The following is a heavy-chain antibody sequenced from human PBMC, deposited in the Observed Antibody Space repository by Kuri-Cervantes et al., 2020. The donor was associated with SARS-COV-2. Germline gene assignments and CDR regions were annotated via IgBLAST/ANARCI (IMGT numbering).Heavy chain of an antibody. CDR2: IKQDGSEK. D-gene: IGHD7-27*01. CDR1: GFIFSNYW. Sequence: GGSLRLSCAGSGFIFSNYWMTWVRQAPGKGLEWVANIKQDGSEKYYVDSVKGRFTISRDNAKNSLYLQMNSLRAEDTAVYYCARVAGDPYYFDYWGQGTLVTVSS. CDR3: ARVAGDPYYFDY. J-gene: IGHJ4*02. V-gene: IGHV3-7*01.